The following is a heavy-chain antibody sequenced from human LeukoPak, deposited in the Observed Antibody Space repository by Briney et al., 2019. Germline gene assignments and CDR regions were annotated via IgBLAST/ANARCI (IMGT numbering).Heavy chain of an antibody. CDR3: AKDSELVITRYFGY. J-gene: IGHJ4*02. Sequence: PGGSLRLSCAASGFTFSSYGMHWVRQAPGKGLEWVAFIRYDGSNKYYADSVKGRFTISRDHSKNTLYLQMNRLRAEDTAVYYCAKDSELVITRYFGYWGQGTLVTVSS. CDR1: GFTFSSYG. D-gene: IGHD3-22*01. CDR2: IRYDGSNK. V-gene: IGHV3-30*02.